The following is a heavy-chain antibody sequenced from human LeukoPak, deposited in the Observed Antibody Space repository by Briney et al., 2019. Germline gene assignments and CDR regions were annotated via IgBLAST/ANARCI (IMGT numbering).Heavy chain of an antibody. Sequence: GGTLRLSCAASGFTFTYYAMNWVRQAPGKGLERVSAISGNGHSTYYADSVKGRFTISRDNSKNTLYLQMNSLRAEDTAVYYCAKPIHYYDLSGYSDWGQGTLVTVSS. D-gene: IGHD3-22*01. J-gene: IGHJ4*02. CDR2: ISGNGHST. CDR1: GFTFTYYA. CDR3: AKPIHYYDLSGYSD. V-gene: IGHV3-23*01.